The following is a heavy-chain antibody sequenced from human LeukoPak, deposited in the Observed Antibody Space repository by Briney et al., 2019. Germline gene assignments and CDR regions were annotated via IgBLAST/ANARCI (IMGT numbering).Heavy chain of an antibody. CDR2: INHSGST. CDR3: ASDGSYGRTPPT. V-gene: IGHV4-34*01. J-gene: IGHJ3*01. CDR1: GGSFSGYY. D-gene: IGHD1-26*01. Sequence: PSETLSLTCAVYGGSFSGYYWSWIRQPPGKGLEWIGEINHSGSTNYNPSLKSRVTISVDTSKNQFSLKLSSVTAADTAVYYCASDGSYGRTPPTWGQGTMVTVSS.